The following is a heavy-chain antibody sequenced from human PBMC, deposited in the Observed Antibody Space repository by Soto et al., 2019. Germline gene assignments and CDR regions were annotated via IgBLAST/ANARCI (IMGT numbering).Heavy chain of an antibody. CDR3: ARLRSGSYYTPEYFQH. CDR1: GGSISSSSYY. V-gene: IGHV4-39*01. Sequence: QLQLQESGPGLVKPSETLSLTCTVSGGSISSSSYYWGWIRHPPGKGLEWIGSIYYSGSTYYNPSLKSRVTISVDTSKNQFSLKLSSVTAADTAVYYCARLRSGSYYTPEYFQHWGQGTLVTVSS. D-gene: IGHD1-26*01. CDR2: IYYSGST. J-gene: IGHJ1*01.